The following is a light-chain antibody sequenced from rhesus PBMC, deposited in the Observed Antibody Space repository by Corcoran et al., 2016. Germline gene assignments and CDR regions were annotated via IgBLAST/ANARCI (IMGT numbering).Light chain of an antibody. Sequence: DIQMTQSPSSLSASVGDTVTITCRASQGISNYLGWYQQKPGKALKHLFYYASNLESGGPSRFSGSGAGIDFTLTISSLQPEDFAIYYCQQHNSYPWTFGQGTKVEIK. CDR2: YAS. V-gene: IGKV1S14*01. CDR3: QQHNSYPWT. J-gene: IGKJ1*01. CDR1: QGISNY.